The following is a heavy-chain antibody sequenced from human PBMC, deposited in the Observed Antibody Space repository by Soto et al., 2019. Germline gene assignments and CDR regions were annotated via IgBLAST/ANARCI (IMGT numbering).Heavy chain of an antibody. CDR2: IDPSDSYT. J-gene: IGHJ3*02. CDR3: ARLMTTVTTSDAFDI. V-gene: IGHV5-10-1*01. CDR1: GYSFTSYW. Sequence: EVQLVQSGAEVKKPGESLRISCKGSGYSFTSYWISWVRQMPGKGLEWMGRIDPSDSYTNYSPSSQGHVTISADKSISTAYLQWSSLKASDTAMYYCARLMTTVTTSDAFDIWGQGTMVTVSS. D-gene: IGHD4-17*01.